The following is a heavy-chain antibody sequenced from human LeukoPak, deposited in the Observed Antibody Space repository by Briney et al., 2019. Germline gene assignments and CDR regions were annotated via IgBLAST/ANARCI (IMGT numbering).Heavy chain of an antibody. J-gene: IGHJ5*02. D-gene: IGHD3-10*01. CDR3: AKVWFGEFSGFDP. CDR2: ISGSGANT. Sequence: GGSLRLSCAASGFTFSTHAMTWVRQAPGKGLEWVSLISGSGANTYYADSVKGRFTISRDNSKNTLYLQMNSLRAEDTAVYYCAKVWFGEFSGFDPWGQGTLVTVSS. V-gene: IGHV3-23*01. CDR1: GFTFSTHA.